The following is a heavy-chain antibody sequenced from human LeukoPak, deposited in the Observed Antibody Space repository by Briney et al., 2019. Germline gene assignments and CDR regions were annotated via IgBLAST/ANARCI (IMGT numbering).Heavy chain of an antibody. CDR2: INHSGSS. J-gene: IGHJ1*01. D-gene: IGHD4-17*01. CDR3: ARGEDGDYYFQH. CDR1: GGSFSGYY. Sequence: KTSETLSLTCAVYGGSFSGYYWSWIRQPPGKGLEWIGEINHSGSSNYNPSLKSRVTISVDTSKNQFSLKLSSVTAADTAVYYCARGEDGDYYFQHWGRGTLVTVSS. V-gene: IGHV4-34*01.